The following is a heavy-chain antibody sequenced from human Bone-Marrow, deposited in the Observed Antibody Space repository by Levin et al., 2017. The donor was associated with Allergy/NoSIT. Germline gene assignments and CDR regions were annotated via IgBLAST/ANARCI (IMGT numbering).Heavy chain of an antibody. CDR3: VTYNIVGAKDGDFHY. J-gene: IGHJ4*02. D-gene: IGHD1-26*01. CDR2: IYSGGNT. Sequence: RGESLKISCVASGFSISRNYMTWVRQAPGRGLEWVSIIYSGGNTYYADFVGGRFTISRDTSKNTLYLQMNNLRAEDTALYYCVTYNIVGAKDGDFHYWGPGTLVTVSS. V-gene: IGHV3-53*01. CDR1: GFSISRNY.